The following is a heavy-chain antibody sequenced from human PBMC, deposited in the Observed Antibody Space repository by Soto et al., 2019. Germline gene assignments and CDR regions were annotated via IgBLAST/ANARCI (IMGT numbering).Heavy chain of an antibody. V-gene: IGHV1-45*02. CDR3: ARSPFAGSDAFDI. CDR1: GYTFTFRY. J-gene: IGHJ3*02. D-gene: IGHD1-1*01. CDR2: ITPFKSDT. Sequence: SVKVSCKASGYTFTFRYLHWVRQAPGQAIEWMGWITPFKSDTNYAQKFQDRVTITRDRSVSTAYMELSNLRSDDTAMYYCARSPFAGSDAFDIWGQGTMVTVSS.